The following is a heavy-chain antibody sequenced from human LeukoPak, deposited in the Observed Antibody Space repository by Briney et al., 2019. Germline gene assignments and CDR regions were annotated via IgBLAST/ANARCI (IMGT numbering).Heavy chain of an antibody. CDR1: GFTFSSYA. V-gene: IGHV3-23*01. D-gene: IGHD1-26*01. J-gene: IGHJ4*02. CDR2: ISGSGGST. Sequence: GGSLRLSCAASGFTFSSYAMSCVRQAPGKGLEWVSAISGSGGSTYYADSVKGRFTISRDNSKNTLYLQMNSLRAEDTAVYYCAKFRVKAVGFDYWGQGTLVTVSS. CDR3: AKFRVKAVGFDY.